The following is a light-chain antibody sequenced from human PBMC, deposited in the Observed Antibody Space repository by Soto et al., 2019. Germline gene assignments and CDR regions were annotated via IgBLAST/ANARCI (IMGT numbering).Light chain of an antibody. CDR2: GAS. V-gene: IGKV3-15*01. CDR1: QSVSIN. Sequence: ETVMTQSPATLSVSPGERVTLSCRASQSVSINLAWYQQKPGQAPRLLIYGASTRAPGVPARFGGSGSETEFTLTISGLQSEDFAVYYCQHYNNWPPWTFGRGPRWIS. CDR3: QHYNNWPPWT. J-gene: IGKJ1*01.